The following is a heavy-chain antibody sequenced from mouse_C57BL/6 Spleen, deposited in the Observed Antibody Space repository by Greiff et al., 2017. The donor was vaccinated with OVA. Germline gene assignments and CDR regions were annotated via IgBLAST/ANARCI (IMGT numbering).Heavy chain of an antibody. D-gene: IGHD2-2*01. CDR2: ISSGGDYI. V-gene: IGHV5-9-1*02. CDR1: GFTFSSYA. Sequence: DVMLVESGEGLVKPGGSLKLSCAASGFTFSSYAMSWVRQTPEKRLEWVAYISSGGDYIYYADTVKGRFTISRDNARNTLYLQMSSLKSEDTAMYYCTRSTMVTTFDYWGQGTTLTVSS. CDR3: TRSTMVTTFDY. J-gene: IGHJ2*01.